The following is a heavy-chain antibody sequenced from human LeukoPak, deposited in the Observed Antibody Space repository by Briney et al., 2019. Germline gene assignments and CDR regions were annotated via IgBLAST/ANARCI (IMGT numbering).Heavy chain of an antibody. CDR3: ARHDLAVGCSSSSCPYGSWFDP. CDR2: INIINSDT. J-gene: IGHJ5*02. V-gene: IGHV5-51*01. Sequence: GESLKISCKGSGYIFTNYWIAWVRQMPGKGLEWRGIINIINSDTIYSPSFQGPVSMSVDKSINTAYVQWSSLEASDTAIYYCARHDLAVGCSSSSCPYGSWFDPWGLGTLVTVSS. CDR1: GYIFTNYW. D-gene: IGHD2-2*01.